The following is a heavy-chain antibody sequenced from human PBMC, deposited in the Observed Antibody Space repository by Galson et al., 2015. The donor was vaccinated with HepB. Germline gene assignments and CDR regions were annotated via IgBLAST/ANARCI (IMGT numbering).Heavy chain of an antibody. V-gene: IGHV3-33*01. CDR1: GFTFSSYG. J-gene: IGHJ4*02. CDR3: ARDPRAHYYDSQFDY. Sequence: SLRLSCAASGFTFSSYGMHWVRQAPGKGLEWVAVIWYDGSNKYYADSVKGRFTISRDNSKNTLYLQMNSLRAEDTAVYYCARDPRAHYYDSQFDYWGQGTLVTVSS. CDR2: IWYDGSNK. D-gene: IGHD3-22*01.